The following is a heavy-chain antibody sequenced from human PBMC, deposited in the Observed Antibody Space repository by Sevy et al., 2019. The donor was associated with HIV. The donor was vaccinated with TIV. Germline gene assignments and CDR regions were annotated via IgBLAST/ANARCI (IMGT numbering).Heavy chain of an antibody. V-gene: IGHV3-20*01. J-gene: IGHJ3*02. Sequence: GGALRLSCAASGFTFDDYAMSWVRQAPGKGLEWVSAINWKTDNVGYADSVKGQLTISRDNAKWSLYLQMNSLRPEDTALYHCARNTYYLDSTGFGAFDIWGQGIMVTVSS. CDR1: GFTFDDYA. CDR2: INWKTDNV. D-gene: IGHD3-22*01. CDR3: ARNTYYLDSTGFGAFDI.